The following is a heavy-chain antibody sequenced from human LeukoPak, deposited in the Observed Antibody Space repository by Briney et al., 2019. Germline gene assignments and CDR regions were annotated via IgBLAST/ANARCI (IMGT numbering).Heavy chain of an antibody. CDR3: ASGMRVGPNI. J-gene: IGHJ4*02. V-gene: IGHV3-48*04. Sequence: GGSLRLSCAASGFTVSSNYMSWVRQAPGKGLEWVSYISSSSDTIYYADSVKGRFTISRDNAKNSLYLQMNSLRAEDTAVYYCASGMRVGPNIWGQGTLVTVSS. CDR1: GFTVSSNY. D-gene: IGHD1-26*01. CDR2: ISSSSDTI.